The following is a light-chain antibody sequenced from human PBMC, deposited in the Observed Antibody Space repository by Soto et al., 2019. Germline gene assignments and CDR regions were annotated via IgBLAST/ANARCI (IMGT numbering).Light chain of an antibody. CDR3: TSYAGSNNLGV. Sequence: QSVLTQPPSASGSPGQSVTISCTGTSSDVGGYNYVSWYQQHPGEAPKVIIYEVSKRPSGVPDRFSGSKSGNTASLTVSGLQAEDEADYYCTSYAGSNNLGVFGGGTKLTVL. J-gene: IGLJ2*01. V-gene: IGLV2-8*01. CDR2: EVS. CDR1: SSDVGGYNY.